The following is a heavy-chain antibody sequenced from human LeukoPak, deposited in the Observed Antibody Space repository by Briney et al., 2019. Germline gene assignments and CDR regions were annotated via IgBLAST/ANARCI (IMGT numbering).Heavy chain of an antibody. Sequence: GGSLRLSCAASGFTFSSYVMHWVRQAPGKGLEWVAIISYDGSNEYYADSVKGRFTISRDNSKNTLYLQMNSLRAADTAVYYCARDYRRYCSSTSCYVGGYFDYWGQGTLVTVSS. J-gene: IGHJ4*02. D-gene: IGHD2-2*01. CDR2: ISYDGSNE. CDR3: ARDYRRYCSSTSCYVGGYFDY. CDR1: GFTFSSYV. V-gene: IGHV3-30*04.